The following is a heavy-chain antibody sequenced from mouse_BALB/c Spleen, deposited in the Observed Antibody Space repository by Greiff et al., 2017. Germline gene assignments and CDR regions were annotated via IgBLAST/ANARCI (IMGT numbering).Heavy chain of an antibody. CDR1: GFSLTSYG. CDR2: IWAGGST. Sequence: VQRVESGPGLVAPSQSLSITCTVSGFSLTSYGVHWVRQPPGKGLEWLGVIWAGGSTNYNSALMSRLSISKDNSKSQVFLKMNSLQTDDTAMYYCAIYDYDEGGYAMDYWGQGTSVTVSS. D-gene: IGHD2-4*01. J-gene: IGHJ4*01. CDR3: AIYDYDEGGYAMDY. V-gene: IGHV2-9*02.